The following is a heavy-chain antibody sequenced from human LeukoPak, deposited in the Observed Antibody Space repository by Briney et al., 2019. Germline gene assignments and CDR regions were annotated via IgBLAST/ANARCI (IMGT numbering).Heavy chain of an antibody. D-gene: IGHD3-3*01. CDR3: ARVDGKRFLGAFDI. CDR2: IYTSGST. CDR1: GGSISSYY. J-gene: IGHJ3*02. Sequence: PSETLSLTCTVSGGSISSYYWSWIRQPAGKGLEWIGRIYTSGSTNYNPSLKSRVTMSVDTSKNQFSLKLSSVTAADTAVYYCARVDGKRFLGAFDIWGQGTMVTVSS. V-gene: IGHV4-4*07.